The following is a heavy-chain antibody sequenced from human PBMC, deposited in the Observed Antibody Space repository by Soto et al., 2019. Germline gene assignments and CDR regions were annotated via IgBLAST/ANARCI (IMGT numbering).Heavy chain of an antibody. CDR3: ARDLQIAARPATYYYGMDV. J-gene: IGHJ6*02. Sequence: GASVKVPCKDFGYTFTCYYMHWVRQAPGQGLEWVGGINANSGGTKYAQKFQGWVTMTRDTYISTAYMELSRLRSDDTAVYYCARDLQIAARPATYYYGMDVWGQGTTVNVSS. D-gene: IGHD6-6*01. CDR2: INANSGGT. V-gene: IGHV1-2*04. CDR1: GYTFTCYY.